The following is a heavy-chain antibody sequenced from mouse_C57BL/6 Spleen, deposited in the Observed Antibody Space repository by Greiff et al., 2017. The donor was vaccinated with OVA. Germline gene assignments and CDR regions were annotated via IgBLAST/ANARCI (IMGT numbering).Heavy chain of an antibody. CDR3: TKRGSSYGY. CDR1: GFNIKDDY. Sequence: VQLQQSGAELVRPGASVKVSCTASGFNIKDDYMHWVKQRPEQGLEWIGWIDPENGDTEYASKFQGKATITADTSSNTAYLQLSSLTSEDTAVYYCTKRGSSYGYWGQGTTLTVSS. CDR2: IDPENGDT. D-gene: IGHD1-1*01. V-gene: IGHV14-4*01. J-gene: IGHJ2*01.